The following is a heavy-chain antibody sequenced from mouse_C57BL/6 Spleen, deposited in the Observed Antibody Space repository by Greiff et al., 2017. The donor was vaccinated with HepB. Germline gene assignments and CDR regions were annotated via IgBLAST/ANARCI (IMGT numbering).Heavy chain of an antibody. D-gene: IGHD2-5*01. CDR2: IDPNSGGT. J-gene: IGHJ3*01. CDR3: AKGDYSNPYPFAY. CDR1: GYTFTSYW. Sequence: QVQLQQPGAELVKPGASVKLSCKASGYTFTSYWMHWVKQRPGRGLEWIGRIDPNSGGTKYNEKFKSKATLTVDKPSSTAYMQRSSLTSDDSAVYYCAKGDYSNPYPFAYWGQGTLVTVSA. V-gene: IGHV1-72*01.